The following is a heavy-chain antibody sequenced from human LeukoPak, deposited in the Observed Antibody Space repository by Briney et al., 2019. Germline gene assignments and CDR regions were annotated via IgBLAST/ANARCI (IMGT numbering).Heavy chain of an antibody. D-gene: IGHD1-1*01. CDR3: ARSLGNWNDDYYYYMDV. J-gene: IGHJ6*03. V-gene: IGHV1-2*02. Sequence: ASVKVSCKASGYTFTGYYIHWVRQAPGQGLEWMGWINPNSGVTHYPQKFQGRVTMTRDTSIRTAYMEVSSLRSDDTAVYYCARSLGNWNDDYYYYMDVWGKGTTVTISS. CDR1: GYTFTGYY. CDR2: INPNSGVT.